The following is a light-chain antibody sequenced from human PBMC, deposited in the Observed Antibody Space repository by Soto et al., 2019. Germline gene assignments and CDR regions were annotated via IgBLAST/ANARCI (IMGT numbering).Light chain of an antibody. J-gene: IGKJ1*01. CDR1: QNVGSDY. CDR3: QKYGGSPPWT. CDR2: GAT. V-gene: IGKV3-20*01. Sequence: EIVLTQSPGTLSLSPGERATLSCRASQNVGSDYLAWYQQKPGRAPRLLIFGATSRAMGIPDRFSGSGSGTEFTLSISRLEPEDFAVYYCQKYGGSPPWTFGRGTKVDIK.